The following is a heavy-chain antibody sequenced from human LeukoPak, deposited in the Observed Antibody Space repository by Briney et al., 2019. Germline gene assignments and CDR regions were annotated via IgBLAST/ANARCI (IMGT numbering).Heavy chain of an antibody. V-gene: IGHV4-34*01. D-gene: IGHD5-24*01. CDR3: ARLVEMATADY. Sequence: SETLSLTCAVYGGSFSGYYWSWIRQPPGKGLEWIGSIYYSGSTYYNPSLKSRVTISVDTSKNQFSLKLSSVTAADTAVYYCARLVEMATADYWGQGTLVTVSS. J-gene: IGHJ4*02. CDR1: GGSFSGYY. CDR2: IYYSGST.